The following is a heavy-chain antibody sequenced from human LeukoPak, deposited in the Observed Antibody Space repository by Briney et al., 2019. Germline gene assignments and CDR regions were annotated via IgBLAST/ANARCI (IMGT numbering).Heavy chain of an antibody. CDR2: ISYDGSNK. Sequence: GGSLRLSCAASGFTFSSYAMHWVRQAPGKGLEWVAVISYDGSNKYYADSVKGRFTISRDSSMNTLFLQMNSLRVEDTAVYYCAGGSPQSYDISAYYSRTYWGQGTLVTVSS. CDR3: AGGSPQSYDISAYYSRTY. J-gene: IGHJ4*02. V-gene: IGHV3-30*14. D-gene: IGHD3-22*01. CDR1: GFTFSSYA.